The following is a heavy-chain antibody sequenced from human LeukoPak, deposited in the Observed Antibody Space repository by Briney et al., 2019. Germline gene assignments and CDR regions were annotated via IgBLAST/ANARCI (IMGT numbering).Heavy chain of an antibody. J-gene: IGHJ6*03. V-gene: IGHV4-39*07. CDR2: IYYSGST. CDR1: GGSISSSSYY. CDR3: ASLWGYYMDV. Sequence: PSETLSLTCTVSGGSISSSSYYWGWIRQPPGKGLEWIGSIYYSGSTYYNPSLKSRVTISVDTSKNQFSLKLSSVTAADTAVYYCASLWGYYMDVWGKGTTVTIFS. D-gene: IGHD3-16*01.